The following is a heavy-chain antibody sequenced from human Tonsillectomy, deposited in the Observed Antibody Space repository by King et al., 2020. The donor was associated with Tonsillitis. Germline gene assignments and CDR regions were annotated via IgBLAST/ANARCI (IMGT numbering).Heavy chain of an antibody. V-gene: IGHV3-11*01. CDR1: GFTFSDYY. CDR2: ISSSGSTI. CDR3: AREQNIYCSSTSCYSFDY. Sequence: VQLVESGGGLVKPGGSLRLSCASSGFTFSDYYMSWIRQAPGKGLEWVAYISSSGSTIYYAESVKGQLPISRDNAKNSLYLQMNSLRAEDTAVYYCAREQNIYCSSTSCYSFDYWGQGTLVTVSS. D-gene: IGHD2-2*01. J-gene: IGHJ4*02.